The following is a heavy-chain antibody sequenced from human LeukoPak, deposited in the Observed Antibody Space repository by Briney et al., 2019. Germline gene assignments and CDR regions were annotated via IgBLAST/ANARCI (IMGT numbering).Heavy chain of an antibody. CDR2: IGNNGGGI. D-gene: IGHD3-9*01. J-gene: IGHJ4*02. V-gene: IGHV3-23*01. Sequence: GGSLRLSCAASGFTFSTYTMYWVRHPPGKRLEWVSIIGNNGGGIHYADSVRGRFTISRDNSKNTLYLQMNSLRAEDTAVYYCAREKTGLRYFDWLLSSWGQGTLVTVSS. CDR1: GFTFSTYT. CDR3: AREKTGLRYFDWLLSS.